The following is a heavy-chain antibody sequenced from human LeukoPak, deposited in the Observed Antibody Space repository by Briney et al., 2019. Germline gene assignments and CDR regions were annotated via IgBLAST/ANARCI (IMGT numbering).Heavy chain of an antibody. CDR2: IIPILGIA. Sequence: GASVKVSCKASGYTFTSYDISWVRQAPGQGLEWMGRIIPILGIANYAQKFQGRVTITADKSTSTAYMELSSLRSEDTAVYYCAGWARQQLVPMEDYWGQGTLVTVSS. CDR1: GYTFTSYD. J-gene: IGHJ4*02. CDR3: AGWARQQLVPMEDY. D-gene: IGHD6-13*01. V-gene: IGHV1-69*04.